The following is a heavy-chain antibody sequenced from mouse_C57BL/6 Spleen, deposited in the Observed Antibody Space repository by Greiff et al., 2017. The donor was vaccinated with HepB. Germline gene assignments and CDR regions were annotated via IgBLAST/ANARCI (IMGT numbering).Heavy chain of an antibody. J-gene: IGHJ3*01. D-gene: IGHD2-4*01. CDR1: GYTFTDYE. V-gene: IGHV1-15*01. CDR3: NQDYDVRKFAY. CDR2: IDPETGGT. Sequence: QVQLKQSGAELVRPGASVTLSCKASGYTFTDYEMHWVKQTPVHGLEWIGAIDPETGGTAYNQKFKGKAILTADKSSSTAYMELRSLTSEDSAVYYCNQDYDVRKFAYWGQGTLVTVSA.